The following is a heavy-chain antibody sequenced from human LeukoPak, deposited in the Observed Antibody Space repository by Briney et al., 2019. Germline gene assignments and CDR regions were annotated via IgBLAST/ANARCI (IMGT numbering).Heavy chain of an antibody. CDR3: AELGITMIGGV. CDR2: ISSSGSTI. J-gene: IGHJ6*04. CDR1: GFSFSSNS. V-gene: IGHV3-48*04. Sequence: GGSLRLSCAASGFSFSSNSMNWVRQAPGKGLEWVSYISSSGSTIYYADSVKGRFAISRDNAKNSLYLQMNSLRAEDTAVYYCAELGITMIGGVWGKGTTVTISS. D-gene: IGHD3-10*02.